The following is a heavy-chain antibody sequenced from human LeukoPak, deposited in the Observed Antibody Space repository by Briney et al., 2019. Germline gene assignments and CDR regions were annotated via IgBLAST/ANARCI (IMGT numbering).Heavy chain of an antibody. J-gene: IGHJ4*02. CDR1: GFTFSNYW. D-gene: IGHD3-16*01. V-gene: IGHV3-74*01. Sequence: GGSLRLSCAASGFTFSNYWMHWVRQAPGKGLEWVSRINERATIISYADSVKGRFTISRESARNTLYLQMNSLTAEDTAVYYCVRDLILVWTPGDDFDHWGQGTLVTVSS. CDR2: INERATII. CDR3: VRDLILVWTPGDDFDH.